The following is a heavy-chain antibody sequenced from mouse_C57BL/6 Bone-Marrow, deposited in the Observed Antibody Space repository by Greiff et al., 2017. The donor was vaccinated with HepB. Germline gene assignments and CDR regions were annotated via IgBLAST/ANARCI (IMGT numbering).Heavy chain of an antibody. V-gene: IGHV1-64*01. CDR1: GYTFTSYW. CDR3: AVIYYCIFYAMDY. Sequence: QVQLQQPGAELVKPGASVKLSCKASGYTFTSYWMHWVKQRPGQGLEWIGMIHPNSGSTNYNEKFKSKATLTVDKSSSTAYMQLSSLTSEDSAVYYCAVIYYCIFYAMDYWGQGTSVTVSA. CDR2: IHPNSGST. D-gene: IGHD2-1*01. J-gene: IGHJ4*01.